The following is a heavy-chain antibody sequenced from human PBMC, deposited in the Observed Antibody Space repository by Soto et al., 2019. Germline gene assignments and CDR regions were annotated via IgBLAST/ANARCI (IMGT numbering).Heavy chain of an antibody. J-gene: IGHJ6*02. CDR1: GYTFTNYW. CDR2: IYPGDSDT. CDR3: AASIFYYGMDV. V-gene: IGHV5-51*01. Sequence: GESLKISCKGSGYTFTNYWIGWVRQVPGKGPDWMGIIYPGDSDTKYNPSFQGQVTISAXXXIXXXYXQXXXLXASDTAIYYCAASIFYYGMDVWGQGTTVTVSS.